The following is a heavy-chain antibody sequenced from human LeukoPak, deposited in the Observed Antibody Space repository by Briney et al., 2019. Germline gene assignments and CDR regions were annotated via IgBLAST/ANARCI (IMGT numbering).Heavy chain of an antibody. CDR3: ASLASAEVVTPPDY. V-gene: IGHV3-30*04. Sequence: GGSLRLSCAASGSTFSSYAMHWVRQAPGKGLEWVAVISYDGSNKYYADSVKGRFTISRDNSKNTLYLQMNSLRAEDAAVYYCASLASAEVVTPPDYWGQGTLVTVSS. D-gene: IGHD4-23*01. J-gene: IGHJ4*02. CDR2: ISYDGSNK. CDR1: GSTFSSYA.